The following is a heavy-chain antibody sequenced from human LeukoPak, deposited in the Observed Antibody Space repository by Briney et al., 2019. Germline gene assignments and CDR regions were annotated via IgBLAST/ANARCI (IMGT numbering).Heavy chain of an antibody. CDR2: ISGSGGST. J-gene: IGHJ4*02. D-gene: IGHD1-26*01. CDR1: GFTFTTYA. Sequence: PGGSLRLSCAASGFTFTTYAMSWVRQAPGKGLEWVSHISGSGGSTYFADSVKGRFTISRDNAKNSLYLQMNSLRDEDTAVYYCASSGSYRFDYWGQGTLVTVSS. V-gene: IGHV3-23*01. CDR3: ASSGSYRFDY.